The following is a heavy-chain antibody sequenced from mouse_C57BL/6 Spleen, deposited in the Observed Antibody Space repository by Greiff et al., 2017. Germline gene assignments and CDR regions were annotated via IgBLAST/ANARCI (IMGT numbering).Heavy chain of an antibody. CDR3: ARGGDDYDGFAY. D-gene: IGHD2-4*01. V-gene: IGHV1-52*01. CDR1: GYTFTSYW. CDR2: IDPSDSET. Sequence: VQLQQPGAELVRPGSSVKLSCKASGYTFTSYWMHWVKQRPIQGLEWIGNIDPSDSETHYNQKFKDKATLTVDKSSSTAYMQLSSLTSEDSAVYYCARGGDDYDGFAYWGQGTLVTVSA. J-gene: IGHJ3*01.